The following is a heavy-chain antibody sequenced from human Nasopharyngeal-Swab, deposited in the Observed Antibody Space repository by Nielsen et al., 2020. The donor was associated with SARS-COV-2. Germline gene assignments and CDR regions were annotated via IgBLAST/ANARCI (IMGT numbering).Heavy chain of an antibody. V-gene: IGHV4-39*01. CDR1: GGSISSSSYY. CDR2: IYYSGST. D-gene: IGHD3-10*01. J-gene: IGHJ4*02. Sequence: SETLSLTCTVSGGSISSSSYYWGWIRQPPGQGRECIGSIYYSGSTYYNPSLKSRITISVDTSKNQYSLKLSSVTAADTSVYYCARRGYLSGSSKYYFDYWGQGTLVTVSS. CDR3: ARRGYLSGSSKYYFDY.